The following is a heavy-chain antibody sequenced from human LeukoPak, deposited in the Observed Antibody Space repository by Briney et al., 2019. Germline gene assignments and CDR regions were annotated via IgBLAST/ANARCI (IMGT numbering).Heavy chain of an antibody. J-gene: IGHJ4*02. D-gene: IGHD3-10*01. V-gene: IGHV3-48*04. CDR2: ISSSSSTT. CDR1: GFTFSSYS. CDR3: RSPPMVRGVIIDRDY. Sequence: GGSLRLSCAASGFTFSSYSMNWVRQAPGKGLEWVSYISSSSSTTYYADSVKGRFTISRDNSKNTLYLQMNSLRAEDTAVYYCRSPPMVRGVIIDRDYWGQGTLVTVSS.